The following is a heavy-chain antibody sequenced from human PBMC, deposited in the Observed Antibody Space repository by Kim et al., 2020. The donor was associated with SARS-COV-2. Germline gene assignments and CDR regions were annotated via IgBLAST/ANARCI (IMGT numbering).Heavy chain of an antibody. CDR1: GFTFSSYS. CDR2: ISSSSSYI. CDR3: ARAGVVITLYYFDY. J-gene: IGHJ4*02. D-gene: IGHD3-3*01. Sequence: GGSLRLSCAASGFTFSSYSMNWVRQAPGKGLEWVSSISSSSSYIYYADSVKGRFTISRDNAKNSLYLQMNSLRAEDTAVYYCARAGVVITLYYFDYWGQGTLVTVSS. V-gene: IGHV3-21*01.